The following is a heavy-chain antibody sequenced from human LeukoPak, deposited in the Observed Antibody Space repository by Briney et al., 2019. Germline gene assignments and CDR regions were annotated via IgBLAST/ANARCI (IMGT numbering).Heavy chain of an antibody. CDR2: INQDGSEK. Sequence: GGSLRLSCAASGLTFSNYWMSWVRQAPGKGPEWVANINQDGSEKHYVDSVKGRFTISRDNAKNSLYLQMNSLRAEDTAVYYCARDHRGVFDYWGQGALVTVSS. D-gene: IGHD3-16*01. CDR1: GLTFSNYW. J-gene: IGHJ4*02. CDR3: ARDHRGVFDY. V-gene: IGHV3-7*03.